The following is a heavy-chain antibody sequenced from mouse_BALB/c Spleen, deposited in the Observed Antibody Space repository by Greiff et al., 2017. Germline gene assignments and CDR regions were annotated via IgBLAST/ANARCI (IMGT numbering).Heavy chain of an antibody. D-gene: IGHD4-1*02. CDR2: INPDSSTI. V-gene: IGHV4-1*02. CDR1: GFDFSRYW. J-gene: IGHJ3*01. Sequence: EVQLQESGGGLVQPGGSLKLSCAASGFDFSRYWMSWVRQAPGKGLEWIGEINPDSSTINYTPSLKDKFIISRDNAKNTLYLQMSKVRSEDTALYYCASQLGGGTAWFAYWGQGTLVTVSA. CDR3: ASQLGGGTAWFAY.